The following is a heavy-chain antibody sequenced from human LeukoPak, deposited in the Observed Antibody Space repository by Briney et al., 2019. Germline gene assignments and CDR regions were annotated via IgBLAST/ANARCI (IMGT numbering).Heavy chain of an antibody. D-gene: IGHD3-10*01. J-gene: IGHJ3*02. CDR3: ARPNVLLWFGELFTGHDAFDI. Sequence: PSETLSLTCSVSHDSISSYDWSWIRQPAGKGLEWIGRIYTTGSTNYNPSLKSRVTISVDTSKNQFSLKLSSVTAADTAVYYCARPNVLLWFGELFTGHDAFDIWGQGTMVTVSS. CDR2: IYTTGST. V-gene: IGHV4-4*07. CDR1: HDSISSYD.